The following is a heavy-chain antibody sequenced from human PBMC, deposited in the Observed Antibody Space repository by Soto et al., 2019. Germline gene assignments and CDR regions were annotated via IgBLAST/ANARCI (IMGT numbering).Heavy chain of an antibody. CDR2: IYYSGST. CDR3: ARQSGGWYVSFDDWFDP. V-gene: IGHV4-39*01. D-gene: IGHD6-19*01. Sequence: SETLSLTCTVSGGSISSSSYYWGWIRQPPGKGLEWIGSIYYSGSTYYNPSLKSRVTISVDTSKNQFSLKLSSVTAADTAVYYCARQSGGWYVSFDDWFDPWGQGTLVTVS. CDR1: GGSISSSSYY. J-gene: IGHJ5*02.